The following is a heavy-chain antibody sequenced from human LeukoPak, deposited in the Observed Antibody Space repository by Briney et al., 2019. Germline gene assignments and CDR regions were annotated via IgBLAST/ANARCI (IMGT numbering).Heavy chain of an antibody. D-gene: IGHD3-16*01. CDR1: GGSISSYY. CDR2: IYTSGST. Sequence: SETLSLTCTVSGGSISSYYWSWIRQPAGKGLEWIGRIYTSGSTNYNPSLKSRVTMSVDTSKNQFSLKLSSVTAADTAVYYCARDRGIMDLGPIYYYYGMDVWGQGTRSPSP. J-gene: IGHJ6*02. V-gene: IGHV4-4*07. CDR3: ARDRGIMDLGPIYYYYGMDV.